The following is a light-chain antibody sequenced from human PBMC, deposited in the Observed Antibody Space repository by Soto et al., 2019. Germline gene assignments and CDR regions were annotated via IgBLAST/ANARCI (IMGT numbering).Light chain of an antibody. V-gene: IGKV3-20*01. CDR1: QNVASSY. CDR2: GSS. J-gene: IGKJ1*01. Sequence: ESVLTQSPGTLSLSPGERATLSCRASQNVASSYLAWYQQKPGQAPRLLIYGSSIRGAGIPDRFSGSGSGTDFTLTISRLDPEDFAAYFCQQYGSSPRTFGQGTKVDIK. CDR3: QQYGSSPRT.